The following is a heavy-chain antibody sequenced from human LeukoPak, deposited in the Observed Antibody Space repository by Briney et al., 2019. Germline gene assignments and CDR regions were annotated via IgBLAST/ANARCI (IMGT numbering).Heavy chain of an antibody. Sequence: GGSLRLSCAASGFTFSSYGMHWVRQAPGKGLEWVAFIRYDGSNKYYADSVKDRFTISRDNSKNTLNLQMNSLRAEDTAVYYCAKGSKEVLFTRDHCMDVWGKGTTVTISS. CDR2: IRYDGSNK. CDR3: AKGSKEVLFTRDHCMDV. CDR1: GFTFSSYG. V-gene: IGHV3-30*02. D-gene: IGHD3-3*01. J-gene: IGHJ6*03.